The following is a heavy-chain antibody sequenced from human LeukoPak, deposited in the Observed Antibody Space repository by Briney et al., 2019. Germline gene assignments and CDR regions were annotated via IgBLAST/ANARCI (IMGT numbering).Heavy chain of an antibody. CDR3: ARAIGWIVD. Sequence: SQTLSLACAIFGDSVSSNSAAWNWIRQSPSRGLEWLGRTYYRSKWYNGYAVSVKSRITISADTSKNQFSLRLNSVTPEDTAVYYCARAIGWIVDWGQGTLVTVS. J-gene: IGHJ1*01. CDR2: TYYRSKWYN. V-gene: IGHV6-1*01. CDR1: GDSVSSNSAA. D-gene: IGHD6-19*01.